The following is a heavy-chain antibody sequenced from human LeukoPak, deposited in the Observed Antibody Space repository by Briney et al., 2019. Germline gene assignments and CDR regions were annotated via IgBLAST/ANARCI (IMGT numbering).Heavy chain of an antibody. CDR3: ARGSHAGREAFDI. CDR1: GFTVSSIY. V-gene: IGHV3-66*02. J-gene: IGHJ3*02. Sequence: PGGSLRLSCAASGFTVSSIYMSWVRQAPGKGLEWVSVIYSGGSTYYADSVKGRFTISRDNSKNTLYLQMNSLRAEDTAVYYCARGSHAGREAFDIWGQGTMVTVSS. D-gene: IGHD2-2*01. CDR2: IYSGGST.